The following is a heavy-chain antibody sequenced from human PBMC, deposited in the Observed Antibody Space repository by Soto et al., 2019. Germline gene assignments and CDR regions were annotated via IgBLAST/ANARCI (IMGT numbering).Heavy chain of an antibody. Sequence: SETLSLTCTVSGGSISSYYWSWIRQPPGKGLEWIGYIYYSGSTKYNTSLKSRVTISVDTSKNQFSLKLSSVTAADTGVYYCAGERYYYDSSGSFMDVWGQGTTVTVS. V-gene: IGHV4-59*01. J-gene: IGHJ6*02. CDR3: AGERYYYDSSGSFMDV. CDR1: GGSISSYY. CDR2: IYYSGST. D-gene: IGHD3-22*01.